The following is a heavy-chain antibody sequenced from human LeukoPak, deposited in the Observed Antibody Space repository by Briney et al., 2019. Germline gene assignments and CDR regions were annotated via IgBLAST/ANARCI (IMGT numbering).Heavy chain of an antibody. V-gene: IGHV1-2*02. D-gene: IGHD2/OR15-2a*01. CDR3: VRVASTSPPY. CDR1: GYTFTGYY. J-gene: IGHJ4*02. Sequence: ASVKVSCKASGYTFTGYYMHWVRQAPGQGLEWMGWTNPNSGGTNYAQKFQGRVTMTRDTSISTAYMELSSLRSDDTAVYYCVRVASTSPPYWGQGTLVTVSS. CDR2: TNPNSGGT.